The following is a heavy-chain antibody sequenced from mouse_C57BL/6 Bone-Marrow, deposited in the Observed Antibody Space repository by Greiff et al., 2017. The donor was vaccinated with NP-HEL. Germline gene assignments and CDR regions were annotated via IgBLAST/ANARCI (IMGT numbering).Heavy chain of an antibody. D-gene: IGHD4-1*01. CDR3: ARHWDGFAY. V-gene: IGHV5-6*01. CDR2: ISSGGSYT. J-gene: IGHJ3*01. CDR1: GFTFSSYG. Sequence: EVQGVESGGDLVKPGGSLKLSCAASGFTFSSYGMSWVRQTPDKRLEWVATISSGGSYTYYPDSVKGRFTISRDNAKNTLYLQMSSLKSEDTAMYYCARHWDGFAYWGQGTLVTVSA.